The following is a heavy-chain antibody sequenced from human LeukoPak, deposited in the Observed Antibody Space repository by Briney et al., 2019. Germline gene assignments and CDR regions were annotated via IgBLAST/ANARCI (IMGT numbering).Heavy chain of an antibody. CDR3: ARDGGLAAAGSLWYFDL. CDR1: GFTFSSYS. D-gene: IGHD6-13*01. Sequence: PGGSLRLSCAASGFTFSSYSMNWVRQAPGKGLEWVSSISSSSSYIYYADSVKGRFTISRDNAKNSLYLQMNSLRAEDTAVYYCARDGGLAAAGSLWYFDLWGRGTLVTVSS. J-gene: IGHJ2*01. V-gene: IGHV3-21*01. CDR2: ISSSSSYI.